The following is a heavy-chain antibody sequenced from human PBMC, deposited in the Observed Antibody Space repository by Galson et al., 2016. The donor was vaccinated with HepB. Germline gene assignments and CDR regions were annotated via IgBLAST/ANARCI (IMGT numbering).Heavy chain of an antibody. J-gene: IGHJ4*02. V-gene: IGHV3-30*04. CDR2: ISFDGSDK. CDR3: ASEGAVAVTGGDFAY. Sequence: SLRLSCAASGFRFSSYTVHWVRQALGKGLEWVAVISFDGSDKYYADSVKGRFTISGDNSYNTLYLQMNSLRAEDTAVYYCASEGAVAVTGGDFAYWGQGTLVTVSS. D-gene: IGHD6-19*01. CDR1: GFRFSSYT.